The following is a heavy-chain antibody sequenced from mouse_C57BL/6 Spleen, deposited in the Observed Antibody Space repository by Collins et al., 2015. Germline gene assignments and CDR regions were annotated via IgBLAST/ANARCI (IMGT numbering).Heavy chain of an antibody. V-gene: IGHV1-14*01. J-gene: IGHJ4*01. Sequence: FKGKATLTSDKSSSTAYMELSSLTSEDSAVYYCARRVEYYYAMDYWGQGTSVTVSS. CDR3: ARRVEYYYAMDY. D-gene: IGHD1-1*02.